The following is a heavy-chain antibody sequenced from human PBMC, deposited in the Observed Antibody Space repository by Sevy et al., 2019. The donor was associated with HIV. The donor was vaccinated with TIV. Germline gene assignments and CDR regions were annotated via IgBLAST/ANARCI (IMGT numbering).Heavy chain of an antibody. D-gene: IGHD2-2*03. Sequence: SETLSLTCTVSGYSISSGYYWGWIRQTPGKGLEWLGTISHRGKTHYNPSPKSRVTLSVDTSKNQFSLRLNSVTAADTAVFYCARGSQPINYDENGYYDYWGQGTLVTVSS. V-gene: IGHV4-38-2*02. CDR2: ISHRGKT. J-gene: IGHJ4*02. CDR1: GYSISSGYY. CDR3: ARGSQPINYDENGYYDY.